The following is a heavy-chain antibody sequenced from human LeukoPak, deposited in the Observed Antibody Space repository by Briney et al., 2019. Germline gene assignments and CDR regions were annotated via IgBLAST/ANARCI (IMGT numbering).Heavy chain of an antibody. CDR1: GYTFTDFH. D-gene: IGHD1-26*01. V-gene: IGHV1-2*02. Sequence: ASVKVSCKASGYTFTDFHMHWVRQAPGQGLEWMGCINLNSGGTNYAQNFQGRVTMTRDTSISTAYMELNRLISDDTAVYYCARAAKWELLKGGLDSWGQGTLVTVSS. J-gene: IGHJ4*02. CDR2: INLNSGGT. CDR3: ARAAKWELLKGGLDS.